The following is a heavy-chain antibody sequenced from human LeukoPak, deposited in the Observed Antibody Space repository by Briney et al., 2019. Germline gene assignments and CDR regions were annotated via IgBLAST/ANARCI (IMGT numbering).Heavy chain of an antibody. Sequence: SETLSLTCTVSGGSISSYYWSWIRQPPWKGLEWIGYIYYSGSTNYNPSLKSRVTISVDTSKNQFSLKLSSVTAADTAVYYCAKTYYDILTGYGGPYYMDVWGKGTTVTVSS. CDR3: AKTYYDILTGYGGPYYMDV. CDR1: GGSISSYY. V-gene: IGHV4-59*01. J-gene: IGHJ6*03. D-gene: IGHD3-9*01. CDR2: IYYSGST.